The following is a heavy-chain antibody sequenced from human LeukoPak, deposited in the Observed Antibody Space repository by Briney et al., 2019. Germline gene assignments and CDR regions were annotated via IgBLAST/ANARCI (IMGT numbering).Heavy chain of an antibody. J-gene: IGHJ4*02. V-gene: IGHV4-34*01. D-gene: IGHD2/OR15-2a*01. CDR2: INHSGST. CDR1: GGSFSGYY. CDR3: ARVTAYYITCFDY. Sequence: SETLSLTCAVYGGSFSGYYWSWIRQPPGKGLEWIGEINHSGSTNYNPSLKSRVTISVDTSKNQFSLKLSSVTAADTAVYYCARVTAYYITCFDYWGQGTLVTVSS.